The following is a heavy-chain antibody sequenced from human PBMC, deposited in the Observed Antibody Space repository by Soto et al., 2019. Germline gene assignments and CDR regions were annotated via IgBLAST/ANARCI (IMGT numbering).Heavy chain of an antibody. CDR3: AKDRGPNIVVVVSATRGGSAFDI. Sequence: QPVGSLRLSCAASGFTFDDYAMHWVRQAPGKGLEWVSGISWNSGSIGYADSVKGRFTISRHNAKNSLYLQMNSLRAEDTALYYCAKDRGPNIVVVVSATRGGSAFDIWGQGTMVIVSS. V-gene: IGHV3-9*01. CDR2: ISWNSGSI. D-gene: IGHD2-15*01. CDR1: GFTFDDYA. J-gene: IGHJ3*02.